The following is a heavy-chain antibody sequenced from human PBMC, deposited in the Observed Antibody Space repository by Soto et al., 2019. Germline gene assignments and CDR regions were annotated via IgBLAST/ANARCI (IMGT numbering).Heavy chain of an antibody. V-gene: IGHV4-39*01. D-gene: IGHD3-22*01. J-gene: IGHJ3*02. CDR2: IYYSGST. CDR3: ASRVYYDPGAFDI. Sequence: QLQLQESGPGLVKPSETLSLTCTVSGGSISSSSYYWGWIRQPPGKGLEWIGSIYYSGSTYYNPSLKSRVTISVDTSKNQFSLKLSSVTAADTAVYYCASRVYYDPGAFDIWGQGTMVTVSS. CDR1: GGSISSSSYY.